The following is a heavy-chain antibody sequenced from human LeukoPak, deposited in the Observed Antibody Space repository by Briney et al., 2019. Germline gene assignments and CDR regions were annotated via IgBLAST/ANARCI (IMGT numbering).Heavy chain of an antibody. CDR3: ASERDIAAAGRGPNWFDP. Sequence: SETLSLTCTVSGGSISSYYWSWIRQPAGKGLEWIGRIYTSGSTNYNPSLKSRVTMSVDTSKNQFSLKLSSVTAADTAVYYCASERDIAAAGRGPNWFDPWGQGTLVTVSS. J-gene: IGHJ5*02. D-gene: IGHD6-13*01. CDR2: IYTSGST. V-gene: IGHV4-4*07. CDR1: GGSISSYY.